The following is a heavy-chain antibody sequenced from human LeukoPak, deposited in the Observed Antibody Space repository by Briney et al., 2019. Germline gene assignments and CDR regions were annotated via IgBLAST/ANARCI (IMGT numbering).Heavy chain of an antibody. V-gene: IGHV4-39*01. CDR2: IYYSGST. CDR3: ARHPRGNWCFDL. Sequence: PSETLSLTCTVSGGSISSSNYYWGWIRQPPGKGLEWIGTIYYSGSTYYNPSLKSRVTLFVDTSKNQFSLKLSSVTAADTAVYYCARHPRGNWCFDLWGRGTLVTVSS. J-gene: IGHJ2*01. D-gene: IGHD3-10*01. CDR1: GGSISSSNYY.